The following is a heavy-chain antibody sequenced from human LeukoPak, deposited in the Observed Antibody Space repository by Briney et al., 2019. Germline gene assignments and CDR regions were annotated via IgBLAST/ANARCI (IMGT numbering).Heavy chain of an antibody. J-gene: IGHJ4*02. D-gene: IGHD4-17*01. CDR3: ARDYEGYYGDYLPDDY. CDR2: ISAYNGNT. V-gene: IGHV1-18*01. Sequence: ASVKVSCKASGYTFTSYGISWVRQAPGQGLEWMGWISAYNGNTNYAQKLQGRVTMTTDTSTSTAYMELRSLRSGDTAVYYCARDYEGYYGDYLPDDYWGQGTLVTVSS. CDR1: GYTFTSYG.